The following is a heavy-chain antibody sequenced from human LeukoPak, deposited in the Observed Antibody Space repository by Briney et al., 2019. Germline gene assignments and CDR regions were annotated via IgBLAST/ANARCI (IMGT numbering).Heavy chain of an antibody. D-gene: IGHD6-13*01. J-gene: IGHJ4*02. V-gene: IGHV1-18*01. CDR3: ARDLRIAAAGMPSSGY. CDR2: ISAYNGNT. CDR1: GYTFTSYG. Sequence: GASVKVSCKASGYTFTSYGISWVRQAPGQGLEWMGWISAYNGNTNYAQKLQGRVTMTTDTSTSTAYMELRSLRSDDTAVYYCARDLRIAAAGMPSSGYWGQGTLVTVSS.